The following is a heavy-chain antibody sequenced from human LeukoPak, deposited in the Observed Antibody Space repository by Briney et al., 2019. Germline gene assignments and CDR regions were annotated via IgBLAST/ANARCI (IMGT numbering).Heavy chain of an antibody. CDR1: GFTFSSYW. D-gene: IGHD6-19*01. Sequence: RTGGSLRLSCAASGFTFSSYWMHWVRQAPGKGLVWVSRINSDGSSTSYADSVKGRFTISRDNAKNTLYLQMNSLRAEDTAVYYCARGGYSSGWYLYDYWGQGTLVTVSS. CDR3: ARGGYSSGWYLYDY. V-gene: IGHV3-74*01. J-gene: IGHJ4*02. CDR2: INSDGSST.